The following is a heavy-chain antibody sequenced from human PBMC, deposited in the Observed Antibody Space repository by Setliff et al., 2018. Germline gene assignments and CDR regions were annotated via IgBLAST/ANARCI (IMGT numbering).Heavy chain of an antibody. J-gene: IGHJ4*02. CDR3: ARRVGSVGIQLPDY. V-gene: IGHV1-8*02. CDR2: MNPNSGNT. D-gene: IGHD5-18*01. Sequence: ASVKVSCKASGYTFTNYDINWVRQATGQGLEWMGWMNPNSGNTGYAQKFQGRVTMTRNTSISTAYVELSSLRSEDTAVYYCARRVGSVGIQLPDYWGQGTLVTVSS. CDR1: GYTFTNYD.